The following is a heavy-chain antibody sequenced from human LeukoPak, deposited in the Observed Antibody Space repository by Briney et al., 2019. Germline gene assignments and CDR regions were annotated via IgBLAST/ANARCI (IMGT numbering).Heavy chain of an antibody. D-gene: IGHD3-10*01. CDR2: IIPIFGTA. Sequence: ASVKVSCKASGGTFSSYAISWVRQAPGQGLEWMGGIIPIFGTANYAQKFQGRVTITADESTSTAYMELSSLRSEDTAVYYCARDRHYGSGSYYFAAWGQGTLVTVSS. J-gene: IGHJ4*02. CDR1: GGTFSSYA. CDR3: ARDRHYGSGSYYFAA. V-gene: IGHV1-69*13.